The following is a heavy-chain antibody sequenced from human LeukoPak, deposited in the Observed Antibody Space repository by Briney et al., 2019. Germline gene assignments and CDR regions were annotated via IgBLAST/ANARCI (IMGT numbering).Heavy chain of an antibody. CDR2: IIGSGAGT. CDR1: GFTFSASA. Sequence: GGSLRLSCAASGFTFSASAMGWVRQAPGKGLEWVSGIIGSGAGTYYADSVRGRFTISRDNPKNTLYLHMNSLRAEDTAVYYCAKGSSTSCYGYFDYWGQGTLVTVSS. V-gene: IGHV3-23*01. J-gene: IGHJ4*02. D-gene: IGHD2-2*01. CDR3: AKGSSTSCYGYFDY.